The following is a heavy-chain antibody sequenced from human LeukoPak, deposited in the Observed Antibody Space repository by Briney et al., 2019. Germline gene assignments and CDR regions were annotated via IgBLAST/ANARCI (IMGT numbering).Heavy chain of an antibody. J-gene: IGHJ4*02. D-gene: IGHD1-14*01. CDR1: GGSISRTSYY. CDR3: ASGSGYFFDY. CDR2: FYYSGST. Sequence: SETLSLTCTVSGGSISRTSYYWGWIRQPRGKGLEWIETFYYSGSTYYNPSLKSRVTISVDTSKNQFSLKLSSVTAADTAVYYCASGSGYFFDYWGQGTLVTVSS. V-gene: IGHV4-39*01.